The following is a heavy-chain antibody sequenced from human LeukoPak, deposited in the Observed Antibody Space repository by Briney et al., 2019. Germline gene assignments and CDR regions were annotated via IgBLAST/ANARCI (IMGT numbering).Heavy chain of an antibody. Sequence: PGGCLRLSCAASGLTFSSYAMGSVRQAPGKGLEWGSAVSGSGGSPYYADSVKGRFTISRDNSKNTLYLQMNSLRAEDTAVYYCAKDDYGDFDYWGQGTLVTVSS. CDR2: VSGSGGSP. CDR1: GLTFSSYA. V-gene: IGHV3-23*01. J-gene: IGHJ4*02. D-gene: IGHD4-17*01. CDR3: AKDDYGDFDY.